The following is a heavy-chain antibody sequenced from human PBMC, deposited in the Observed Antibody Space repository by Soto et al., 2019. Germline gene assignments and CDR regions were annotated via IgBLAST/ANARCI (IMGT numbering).Heavy chain of an antibody. D-gene: IGHD6-19*01. CDR3: ARAVAVAADFDY. J-gene: IGHJ4*02. Sequence: ASVKVSCKASGYTFTGYAMHWVRQAPGQRLEWMGWINAGNGNTKYSQKFQGRVTITRDTSASTAYMERSSLRSEDTAVYYCARAVAVAADFDYWGQGTLVTVSS. CDR1: GYTFTGYA. CDR2: INAGNGNT. V-gene: IGHV1-3*01.